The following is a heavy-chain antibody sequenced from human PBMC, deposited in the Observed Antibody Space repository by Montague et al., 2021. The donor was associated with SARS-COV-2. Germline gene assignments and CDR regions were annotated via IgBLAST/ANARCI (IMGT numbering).Heavy chain of an antibody. J-gene: IGHJ5*02. CDR3: ARAWRYGDYSSVHFAP. Sequence: SETLSLTCTVSGGSISTTNYYWAWIRQPPGKGLEWVGSIYNSDNTYYNPSLESRLTMSVDTSKNQFSLKLRSVTAADAAVYHCARAWRYGDYSSVHFAPWGQGTLVTVSS. V-gene: IGHV4-39*07. CDR2: IYNSDNT. CDR1: GGSISTTNYY. D-gene: IGHD4-17*01.